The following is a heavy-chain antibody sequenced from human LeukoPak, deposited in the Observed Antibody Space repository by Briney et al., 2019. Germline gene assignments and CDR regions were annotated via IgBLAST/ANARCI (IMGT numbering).Heavy chain of an antibody. Sequence: ASVKVSCKASGYTFTSYDINWVRQATGQGLEWMGWMNPNSGNTGYAQKFQGRVTITADESTSTAYMELSSLRSEDTAVYYCARESTGDAFDIWGQGTMVTVSS. D-gene: IGHD1-1*01. J-gene: IGHJ3*02. CDR1: GYTFTSYD. CDR2: MNPNSGNT. V-gene: IGHV1-8*03. CDR3: ARESTGDAFDI.